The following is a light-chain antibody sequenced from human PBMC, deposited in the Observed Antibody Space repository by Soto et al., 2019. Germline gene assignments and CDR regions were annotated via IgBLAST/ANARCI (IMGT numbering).Light chain of an antibody. CDR3: QQYKSYFLT. J-gene: IGKJ4*01. Sequence: DIQMTQSPSTLSASVGDRVTITCRASQSISSWLAWYQQKPGKAPKLLIYKASSLESGVPSRFSGSGSGTEFTLTICSLQPDDFATYYCQQYKSYFLTFGGGTKVEIK. V-gene: IGKV1-5*03. CDR1: QSISSW. CDR2: KAS.